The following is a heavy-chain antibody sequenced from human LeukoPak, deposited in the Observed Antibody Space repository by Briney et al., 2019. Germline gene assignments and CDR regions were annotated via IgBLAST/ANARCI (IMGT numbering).Heavy chain of an antibody. Sequence: SQTLSLTCAISGDSVSSNSAAWNWITQSPSRGLEWLGRTYYRSKWYNDYAVSVKSRITINPDTSKNQFSLQLNSVTPEDTAVYYCARALGQLVDDWFDPWGQGTLVTVSS. CDR1: GDSVSSNSAA. CDR3: ARALGQLVDDWFDP. D-gene: IGHD6-6*01. CDR2: TYYRSKWYN. V-gene: IGHV6-1*01. J-gene: IGHJ5*02.